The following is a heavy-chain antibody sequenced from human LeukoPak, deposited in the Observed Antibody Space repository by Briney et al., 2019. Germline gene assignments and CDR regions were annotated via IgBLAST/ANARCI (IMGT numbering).Heavy chain of an antibody. CDR3: ARLRAVAGKKYYYYYMDV. Sequence: PSETLSLTCTVPGGSISSYYWSWIRQPAGKGLEWIGRIYTSGSTNYNPSLKSRVTMSVDTSKNQFSLKLSSVTAADTAVYYCARLRAVAGKKYYYYYMDVWGKGTTVTVSS. J-gene: IGHJ6*03. V-gene: IGHV4-4*07. CDR1: GGSISSYY. CDR2: IYTSGST. D-gene: IGHD6-19*01.